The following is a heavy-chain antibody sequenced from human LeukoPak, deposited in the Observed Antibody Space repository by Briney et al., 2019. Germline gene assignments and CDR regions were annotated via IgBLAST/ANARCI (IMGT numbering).Heavy chain of an antibody. V-gene: IGHV3-30*18. D-gene: IGHD3-3*01. Sequence: GGSLRLSCAASGFTFSSYSMNWVRQAPGKGLEWVAVISYDGSNKYYADSVKGRFTISRDNSKNTLYLQMNSLRAEDTAVYYCAKDGEYYDFWSGYYSRYYYYGMDVWGQGTTVTVSS. J-gene: IGHJ6*02. CDR2: ISYDGSNK. CDR1: GFTFSSYS. CDR3: AKDGEYYDFWSGYYSRYYYYGMDV.